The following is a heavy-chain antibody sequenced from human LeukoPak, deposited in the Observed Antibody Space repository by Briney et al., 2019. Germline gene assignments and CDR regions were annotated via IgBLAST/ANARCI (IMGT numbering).Heavy chain of an antibody. CDR3: ASDYGGKGRYFDL. Sequence: PSETLSLTCAVYGGSFSGYYRSWIRQPPGKGLEWIGEINHSGSTNYNPSLKSRVTISVDTSKNQFSLKLSSATAADTAVYYCASDYGGKGRYFDLWGRGTLVTVSS. J-gene: IGHJ2*01. V-gene: IGHV4-34*01. D-gene: IGHD4-23*01. CDR1: GGSFSGYY. CDR2: INHSGST.